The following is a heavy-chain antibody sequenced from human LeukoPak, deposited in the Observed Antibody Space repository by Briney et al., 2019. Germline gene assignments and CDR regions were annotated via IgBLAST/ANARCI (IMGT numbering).Heavy chain of an antibody. CDR1: GFTFSSYS. CDR2: ISSSSYI. Sequence: GGSLRLSCAASGFTFSSYSMNWVRQAPGKGLEWVSSISSSSYIYYADSVKGRFTISRDNAKNSLYQQMNSLRAEDTAVYYCAREYGDDAFDIWGQGTMVTVSS. D-gene: IGHD4-17*01. J-gene: IGHJ3*02. CDR3: AREYGDDAFDI. V-gene: IGHV3-21*01.